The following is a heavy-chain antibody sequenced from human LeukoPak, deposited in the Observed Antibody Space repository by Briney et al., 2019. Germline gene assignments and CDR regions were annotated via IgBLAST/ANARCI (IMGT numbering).Heavy chain of an antibody. J-gene: IGHJ4*02. CDR1: GFTFSSYA. CDR2: ISGSGGSA. CDR3: AKLSSGWKPFDY. V-gene: IGHV3-23*01. D-gene: IGHD6-19*01. Sequence: GGSLRLSCAASGFTFSSYAMSWVRQAPGKGLEWVSAISGSGGSANYADSVKGRFTISRDNSKNTLYLQMNSLRAEDTAIYYCAKLSSGWKPFDYWGQGTLVTVSS.